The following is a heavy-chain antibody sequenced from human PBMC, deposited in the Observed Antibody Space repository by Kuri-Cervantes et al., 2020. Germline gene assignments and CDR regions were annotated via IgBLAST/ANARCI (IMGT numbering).Heavy chain of an antibody. CDR3: ARVHRHYYGSGFYFDY. J-gene: IGHJ4*02. CDR2: IIPIFGTA. Sequence: SVKVSCKASGYTFTSHAISWVRQAPGQGLEWMGGIIPIFGTANYAQKFQGRVTITADESTSTAYMELSSLRSEDTAVYYCARVHRHYYGSGFYFDYWGQGTLVTVSS. D-gene: IGHD3-10*01. V-gene: IGHV1-69*13. CDR1: GYTFTSHA.